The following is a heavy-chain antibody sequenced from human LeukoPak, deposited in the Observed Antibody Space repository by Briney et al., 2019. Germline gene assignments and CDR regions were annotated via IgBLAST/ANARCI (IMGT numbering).Heavy chain of an antibody. D-gene: IGHD6-19*01. CDR3: ARDREPLSGWTPDFDY. V-gene: IGHV1-2*02. Sequence: ASVKVSCKASGYTFTGYYMHWVRQAPGQGPEWMGWINPNSGGTNYAQKFQGRVTMTRDTSISTAYMELSRLRSDDTAVYYCARDREPLSGWTPDFDYWGQGTLVTVSS. CDR2: INPNSGGT. J-gene: IGHJ4*02. CDR1: GYTFTGYY.